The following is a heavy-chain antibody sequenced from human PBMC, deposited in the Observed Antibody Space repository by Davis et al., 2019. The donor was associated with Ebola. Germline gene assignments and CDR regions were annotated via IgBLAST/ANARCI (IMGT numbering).Heavy chain of an antibody. CDR2: ISRSCSAV. CDR3: AKDIDHNYYGSGSFY. CDR1: GFTFSDYY. V-gene: IGHV3-11*01. J-gene: IGHJ4*02. D-gene: IGHD3-10*01. Sequence: PAGSLRLSCAASGFTFSDYYMSWIRQAPGKGLEWASFISRSCSAVYYADSVKGRFTISRDNAKNSLYLQMNSLRPEDTALYYCAKDIDHNYYGSGSFYWGQGTLVTVSS.